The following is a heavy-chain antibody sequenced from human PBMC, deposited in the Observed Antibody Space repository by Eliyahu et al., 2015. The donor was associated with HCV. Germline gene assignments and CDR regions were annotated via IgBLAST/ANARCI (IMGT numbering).Heavy chain of an antibody. D-gene: IGHD6-13*01. CDR3: AKEIEYSSRDDAFDI. CDR2: ISGSGGST. Sequence: EVQLLESGGGLVQPGGSLXLSXAASGFTFXXXAMXWVRQAPGKGXEWVSXISGSGGSTYYADSVKGRFTISRDNSKNTLYLQMNSLRAEDTAVYYCAKEIEYSSRDDAFDIWGQGTMVTVSS. J-gene: IGHJ3*02. CDR1: GFTFXXXA. V-gene: IGHV3-23*01.